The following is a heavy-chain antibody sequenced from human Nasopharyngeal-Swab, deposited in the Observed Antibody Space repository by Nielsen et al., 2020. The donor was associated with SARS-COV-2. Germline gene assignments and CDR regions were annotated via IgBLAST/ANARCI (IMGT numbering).Heavy chain of an antibody. CDR2: ISDSGGST. D-gene: IGHD3-10*01. CDR3: AKDDVVRGDAFDI. J-gene: IGHJ3*02. CDR1: GFTFNIYA. Sequence: GGSLRLSCIASGFTFNIYAMAWVRRTPGRGLQWVSGISDSGGSTYYTDSEKGRFAVSRDNSRNTLYLQMHSLRVEDTALYYCAKDDVVRGDAFDIWGQGTMVTVSS. V-gene: IGHV3-23*01.